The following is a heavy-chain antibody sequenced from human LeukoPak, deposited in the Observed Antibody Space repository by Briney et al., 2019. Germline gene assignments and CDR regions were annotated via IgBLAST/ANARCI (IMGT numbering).Heavy chain of an antibody. CDR1: GGSISSYY. D-gene: IGHD6-13*01. CDR2: IYYSGST. Sequence: SETLSLTCTVSGGSISSYYWSWIRQPLGKGLEWIGYIYYSGSTNYNPSLKSRVTISVDTCKNQFSLKLSSVTAADTAVYYCARDKGSSWYGSWFDYWGQGTLVTVSS. J-gene: IGHJ4*02. V-gene: IGHV4-59*12. CDR3: ARDKGSSWYGSWFDY.